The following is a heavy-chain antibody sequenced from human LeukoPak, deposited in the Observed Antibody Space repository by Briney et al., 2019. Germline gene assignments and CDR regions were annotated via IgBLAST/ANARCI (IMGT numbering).Heavy chain of an antibody. CDR3: ARGLRSSWYERDY. CDR1: GYTFTGYD. D-gene: IGHD6-13*01. V-gene: IGHV1-8*01. Sequence: ASVKVSCKASGYTFTGYDINWVRQATGQGLEWMGWMNPNSGNTGYAQKFQGRVTMTRNTSISTAYMELSSLRSEDTAVYYCARGLRSSWYERDYWGQGTLVTVSS. CDR2: MNPNSGNT. J-gene: IGHJ4*02.